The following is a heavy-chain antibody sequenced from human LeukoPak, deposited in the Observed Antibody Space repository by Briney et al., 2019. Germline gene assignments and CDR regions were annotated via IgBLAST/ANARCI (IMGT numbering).Heavy chain of an antibody. J-gene: IGHJ4*02. CDR1: GFTFSSYA. CDR2: ISGSGAST. V-gene: IGHV3-23*01. CDR3: AKDVDYGDSDY. D-gene: IGHD4-17*01. Sequence: GGSLRLSCAASGFTFSSYAMSWDRQAPGEVLEWVSAISGSGASTYYADSVKGRFTISRDNSKNTLYLQMNSLRAEDTAVYYCAKDVDYGDSDYWGQGTLVTVSS.